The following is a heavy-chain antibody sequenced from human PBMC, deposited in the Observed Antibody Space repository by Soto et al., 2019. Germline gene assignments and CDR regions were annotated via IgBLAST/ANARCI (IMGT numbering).Heavy chain of an antibody. CDR1: GYTFTGHY. CDR2: INPDNGGT. V-gene: IGHV1-2*02. Sequence: QVQLVQSGAEVKKPGASVKVSCKASGYTFTGHYMYWVRQAPGQGLEWMGWINPDNGGTSYAQKFQGRVTMTTDTSINTAYMELSRLRSDDTAVYYCAREAGKVGYSSSSCDYWGQGALVTVST. D-gene: IGHD6-6*01. CDR3: AREAGKVGYSSSSCDY. J-gene: IGHJ4*02.